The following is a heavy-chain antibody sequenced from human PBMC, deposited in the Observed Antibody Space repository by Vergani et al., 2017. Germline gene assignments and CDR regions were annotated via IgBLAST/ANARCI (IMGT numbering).Heavy chain of an antibody. CDR1: GASVSRGTYY. CDR3: ARLIAARPGAFHI. D-gene: IGHD6-6*01. CDR2: MYTSGHT. Sequence: QVQLQESGPGLLKPSQTLSLTCTVSGASVSRGTYYWTWIRQPAGKKLEWIVRMYTSGHTIYNPSLESRVTMSVDTSKNQFSLKLSSVTAADTAVYYCARLIAARPGAFHIWSQGTMVTVSS. J-gene: IGHJ3*02. V-gene: IGHV4-61*02.